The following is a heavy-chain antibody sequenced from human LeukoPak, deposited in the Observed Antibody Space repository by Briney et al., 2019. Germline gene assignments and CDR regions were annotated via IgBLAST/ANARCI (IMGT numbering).Heavy chain of an antibody. Sequence: GGSLRLSCAASGLTFRTHWMNWVRQAPGKGLEWVANIKPDGSETYYVDSVKGRFTVTRDNAQSSLHLQMDSLGGEDTAVYYCLAGGGYWGQGTLVTVSS. V-gene: IGHV3-7*01. D-gene: IGHD3-10*01. CDR2: IKPDGSET. J-gene: IGHJ4*02. CDR1: GLTFRTHW. CDR3: LAGGGY.